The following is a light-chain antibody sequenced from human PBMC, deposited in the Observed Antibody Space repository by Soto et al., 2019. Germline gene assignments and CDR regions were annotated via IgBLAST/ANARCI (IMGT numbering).Light chain of an antibody. V-gene: IGLV2-8*01. CDR1: SGDIGGYDY. CDR2: EVT. CDR3: SSYAGSNNPYV. J-gene: IGLJ1*01. Sequence: QSALTQPPSASGSPGQSVTISCTGTSGDIGGYDYVSWYQQHPGKAPKLMIYEVTKRPLGVPDRFSGSKSGNTASLTVSVLQAEAEADYYCSSYAGSNNPYVFGTGTKLTVL.